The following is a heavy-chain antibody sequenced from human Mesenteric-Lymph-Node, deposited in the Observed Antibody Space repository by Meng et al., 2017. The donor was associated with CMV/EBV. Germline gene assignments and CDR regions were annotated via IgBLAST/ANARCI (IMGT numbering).Heavy chain of an antibody. Sequence: GGSLRLSCAASGFTFSDHSMDWVRQASGKGLEWVGRIRSKANSYATAYAASVKGRFTISRDDSKNTAYLQMNSLKTEDTAVYYCTSDYYDSSGYFSPTLYWGQGTLVTVSS. J-gene: IGHJ4*02. V-gene: IGHV3-73*01. CDR3: TSDYYDSSGYFSPTLY. CDR1: GFTFSDHS. D-gene: IGHD3-22*01. CDR2: IRSKANSYAT.